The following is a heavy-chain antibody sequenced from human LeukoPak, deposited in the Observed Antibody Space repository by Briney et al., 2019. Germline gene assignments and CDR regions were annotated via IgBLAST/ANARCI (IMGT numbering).Heavy chain of an antibody. D-gene: IGHD6-6*01. V-gene: IGHV4-59*11. CDR2: IYYSGST. CDR3: ARVGTAARHFDY. Sequence: PSETLSLTCTVSGGSISSHYWRWMRQPPGKGLEWIGYIYYSGSTNYNPSLKSRVTISVDTSKNQFSLNLSSAAAADTAVYYCARVGTAARHFDYWGQGTLVTVSS. CDR1: GGSISSHY. J-gene: IGHJ4*02.